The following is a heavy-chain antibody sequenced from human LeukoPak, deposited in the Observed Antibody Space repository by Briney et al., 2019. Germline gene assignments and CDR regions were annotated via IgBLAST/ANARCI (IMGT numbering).Heavy chain of an antibody. V-gene: IGHV1-69*01. CDR1: GGTFSSYA. Sequence: SVKVSCKASGGTFSSYAISWVRQAPGQGLEWMRGIIPIFGTAKYAQKFQGRVTITADESTSTAYMELSSLRSEDTAVYYCARAEWRQQLFPFDYWGQGTLVTVSS. CDR2: IIPIFGTA. CDR3: ARAEWRQQLFPFDY. D-gene: IGHD6-6*01. J-gene: IGHJ4*02.